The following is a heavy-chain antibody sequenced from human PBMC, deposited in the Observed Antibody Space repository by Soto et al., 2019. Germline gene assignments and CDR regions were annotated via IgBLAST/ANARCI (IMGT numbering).Heavy chain of an antibody. CDR2: ISGSGGST. Sequence: PGRCLRLSCAASGFTFRSDAMSWVRQAAGKGLEWVSAISGSGGSTYYADSVKGRFTISRDNSKNTLYLQMDSLRAEDTAVYYCAKVAVVLPAPAAMFHWGQGTLVTVSS. V-gene: IGHV3-23*01. CDR1: GFTFRSDA. CDR3: AKVAVVLPAPAAMFH. D-gene: IGHD2-2*01. J-gene: IGHJ4*02.